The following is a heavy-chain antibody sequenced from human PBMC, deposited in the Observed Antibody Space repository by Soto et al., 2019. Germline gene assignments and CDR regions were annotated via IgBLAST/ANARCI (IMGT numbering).Heavy chain of an antibody. D-gene: IGHD7-27*01. V-gene: IGHV1-24*01. CDR2: FDPEDGET. CDR1: GYTLTELS. J-gene: IGHJ2*01. Sequence: ASVKVSCKVSGYTLTELSMHWVRQAPGKGLEWMEGFDPEDGETIYAQKFQGRVTMTEDTSTDTAYMELTSLRSEDTAVYYCATGIQTGDLYWYFYLWGRGTLVTVSS. CDR3: ATGIQTGDLYWYFYL.